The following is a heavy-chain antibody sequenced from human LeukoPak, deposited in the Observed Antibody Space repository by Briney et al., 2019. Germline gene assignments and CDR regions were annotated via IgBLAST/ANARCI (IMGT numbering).Heavy chain of an antibody. CDR2: ITSNGGST. CDR1: GFTFSTNS. J-gene: IGHJ5*02. Sequence: QPGGSLRLSCSASGFTFSTNSMHWVRQAPGKGLEFVSAITSNGGSTYYADSVKGRFTISRDNSKNTLYLQMSSLRAEDTAVYYCVTVGMTSIWSYLLFDPRGQGTLVSVSS. CDR3: VTVGMTSIWSYLLFDP. V-gene: IGHV3-64D*08. D-gene: IGHD1-26*01.